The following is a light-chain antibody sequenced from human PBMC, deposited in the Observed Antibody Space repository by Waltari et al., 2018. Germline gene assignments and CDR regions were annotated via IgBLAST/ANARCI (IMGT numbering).Light chain of an antibody. CDR3: HQCRTDPRT. CDR2: WAA. J-gene: IGKJ1*01. V-gene: IGKV4-1*01. Sequence: DIVMTQSPDSLAVSLGERANINCRSSQSVFHSSNKKNYLSWYQQTPGQPPKLLIYWAAIRASGVPDRFSGSGSGTDFTLTISSLQAEDVAVYYCHQCRTDPRTFGHGTKVEIK. CDR1: QSVFHSSNKKNY.